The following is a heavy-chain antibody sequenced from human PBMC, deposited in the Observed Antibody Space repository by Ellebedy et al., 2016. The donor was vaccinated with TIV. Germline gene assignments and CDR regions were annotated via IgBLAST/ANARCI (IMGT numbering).Heavy chain of an antibody. CDR2: IKQDGGEK. CDR1: EFSFSSYS. D-gene: IGHD2/OR15-2a*01. J-gene: IGHJ6*02. V-gene: IGHV3-7*03. CDR3: ARDLATLIGQYYYYYGLDV. Sequence: GESLKISXAASEFSFSSYSMSWVRQAPGKGLEWVANIKQDGGEKYYVDSVKGRFTISRDNAKNSVYLQMNSLRAEDTAVYYCARDLATLIGQYYYYYGLDVWGQGTTVTVSS.